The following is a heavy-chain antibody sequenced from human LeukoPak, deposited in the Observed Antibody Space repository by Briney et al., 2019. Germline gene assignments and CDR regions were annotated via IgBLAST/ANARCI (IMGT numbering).Heavy chain of an antibody. CDR3: ARSQQLIRTFDS. CDR2: INHSGST. CDR1: GGSFSGYY. J-gene: IGHJ4*02. Sequence: SETLSLTCAVYGGSFSGYYWSWIRQPPGKGLEWIGEINHSGSTNYNPSLKSRVTVSVDTSKNQFSLKLSSVTAADTAVYYCARSQQLIRTFDSWGQGTPVTVSS. D-gene: IGHD6-13*01. V-gene: IGHV4-34*01.